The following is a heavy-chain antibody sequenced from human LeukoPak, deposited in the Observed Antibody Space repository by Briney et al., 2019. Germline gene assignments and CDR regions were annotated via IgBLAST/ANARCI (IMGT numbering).Heavy chain of an antibody. V-gene: IGHV3-21*01. D-gene: IGHD3-10*02. CDR1: GFTFSTFA. CDR2: IFPSGGEI. J-gene: IGHJ6*04. Sequence: GGSLRLSCAASGFTFSTFAMIWVRQPPGKGLEWVSSIFPSGGEIHYADSVKGRFTISRDNAKNSLYLQMNSLRAEDTAVYYCAELGITMIGGVWGKGTTATISS. CDR3: AELGITMIGGV.